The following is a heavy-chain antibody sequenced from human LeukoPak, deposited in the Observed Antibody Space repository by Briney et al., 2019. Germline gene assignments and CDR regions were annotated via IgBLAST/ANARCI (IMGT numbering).Heavy chain of an antibody. V-gene: IGHV1-2*02. J-gene: IGHJ4*02. Sequence: ASVKVSCKASGYTFTGYYMHWVRQAPGQGLEWMGWINPNSGGTNYAQKFQGRVTMTRDTSISTAYMELSRLISDDTAAYYCASVSRYCSSTSCYPPPFDYSGQGTLVTVSS. CDR3: ASVSRYCSSTSCYPPPFDY. CDR2: INPNSGGT. CDR1: GYTFTGYY. D-gene: IGHD2-2*01.